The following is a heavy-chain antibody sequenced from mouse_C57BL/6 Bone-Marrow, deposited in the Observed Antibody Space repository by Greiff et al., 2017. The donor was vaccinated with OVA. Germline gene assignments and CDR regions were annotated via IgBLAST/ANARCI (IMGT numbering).Heavy chain of an antibody. V-gene: IGHV1-64*01. D-gene: IGHD3-2*02. CDR1: GYTFTSYW. Sequence: QVQLQQSGAELVKPGASVKLSCKASGYTFTSYWMHWVKQRPGHGLAWIGMLHPNSGSTNYNEKFKSKATLTVDKSSSTAYMQLSSLTSEDSAVYYCARSSGYYAMDYWGQGTSVTVSS. J-gene: IGHJ4*01. CDR3: ARSSGYYAMDY. CDR2: LHPNSGST.